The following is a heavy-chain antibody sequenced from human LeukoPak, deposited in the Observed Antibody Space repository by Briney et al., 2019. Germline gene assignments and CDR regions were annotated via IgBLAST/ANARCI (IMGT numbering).Heavy chain of an antibody. V-gene: IGHV3-74*01. CDR2: INSDGSST. CDR3: ARNKGDTAFLTLEYYGMDV. D-gene: IGHD5-18*01. CDR1: GFTFSSYW. Sequence: GGSLRLSCAASGFTFSSYWMHWVRQAPGKGLVWVSRINSDGSSTSYADSVKGRFTISRDNAKNTLYLQMNSLRAEDTAVYYCARNKGDTAFLTLEYYGMDVWGQGTTVTVSS. J-gene: IGHJ6*02.